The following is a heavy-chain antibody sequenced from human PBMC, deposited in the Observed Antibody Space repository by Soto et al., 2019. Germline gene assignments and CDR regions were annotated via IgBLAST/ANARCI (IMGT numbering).Heavy chain of an antibody. CDR2: VNPSSGNK. CDR1: GYTFTSYD. Sequence: QVQLVQSGAEVRKPGASVRVSCKASGYTFTSYDINWVRQAAGQGLEWMGWVNPSSGNKGYPQKFQGRVTVTRNTPISTAYMGLTSLRSEDPALYYCARGGVSRGAFDIWGQGTLVTVTS. D-gene: IGHD3-10*01. J-gene: IGHJ3*02. V-gene: IGHV1-8*01. CDR3: ARGGVSRGAFDI.